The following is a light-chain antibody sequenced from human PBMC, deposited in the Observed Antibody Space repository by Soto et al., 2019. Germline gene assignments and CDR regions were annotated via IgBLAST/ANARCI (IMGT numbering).Light chain of an antibody. V-gene: IGLV2-14*01. Sequence: QSALTQPASVSGSTGQSITISCTGSRSDVGAYNYVSWYRQYPGKAPQVIIYEVSDRPSGISNRFSGSKSGNTSSLTTSGLQAEDEADYYCSSYASDIIHVVGGGTKLTV. J-gene: IGLJ3*02. CDR2: EVS. CDR1: RSDVGAYNY. CDR3: SSYASDIIHV.